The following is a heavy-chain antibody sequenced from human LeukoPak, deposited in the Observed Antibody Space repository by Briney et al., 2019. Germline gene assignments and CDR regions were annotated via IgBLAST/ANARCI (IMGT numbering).Heavy chain of an antibody. V-gene: IGHV1-18*01. J-gene: IGHJ3*02. Sequence: VASVKVSCKASGYTFTSYGISWVRQAPGQGLEWMGWISAYNGNTNYAQKLQGRVTMTTDTSTSTAYMELRSLRSDDTAVYYCARASMVGLVAAFDIWGQGTMVTVSS. CDR3: ARASMVGLVAAFDI. CDR2: ISAYNGNT. D-gene: IGHD1-26*01. CDR1: GYTFTSYG.